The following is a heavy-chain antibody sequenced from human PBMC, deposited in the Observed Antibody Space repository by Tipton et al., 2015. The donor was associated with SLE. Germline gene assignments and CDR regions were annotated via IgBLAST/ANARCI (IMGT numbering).Heavy chain of an antibody. CDR1: GFTFSTYR. V-gene: IGHV3-21*01. CDR3: AGAYISSWRFED. J-gene: IGHJ4*02. D-gene: IGHD6-13*01. CDR2: ITSTSSSI. Sequence: SLRLSCAASGFTFSTYRMNWVRQAPGKGLEWVSSITSTSSSIYYADSVKGRFTISRDNAKSSLYLQMNSLRVEDTAVYYCAGAYISSWRFEDWGQGTLVTVPS.